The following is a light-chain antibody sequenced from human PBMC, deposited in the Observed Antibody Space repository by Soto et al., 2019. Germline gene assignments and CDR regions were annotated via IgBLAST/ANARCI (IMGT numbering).Light chain of an antibody. CDR2: KTT. J-gene: IGLJ1*01. CDR3: AAWDDTLNGYV. CDR1: SSNIVSHS. V-gene: IGLV1-47*01. Sequence: QPVLTQPPSASGTPGQRVTISCSGSSSNIVSHSVYWYQQLPGTAPKLLIYKTTQRPSGVPDRFSGSKSGTSASLAISGLRSEDEADYYCAAWDDTLNGYVFGTGTKVTVL.